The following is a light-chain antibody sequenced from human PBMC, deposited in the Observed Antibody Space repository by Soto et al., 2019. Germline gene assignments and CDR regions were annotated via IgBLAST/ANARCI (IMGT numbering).Light chain of an antibody. CDR1: QSISTN. Sequence: IIMTQSPAMLSVSPGERVTLSCRASQSISTNLAWYQQKPGQAPRPLIYGASTRDTHIPDRFSGTGSETEFTLSVSSLQSEDFAIYYCQQYYDWPLVTFGGGTRVEI. V-gene: IGKV3-15*01. CDR3: QQYYDWPLVT. CDR2: GAS. J-gene: IGKJ4*01.